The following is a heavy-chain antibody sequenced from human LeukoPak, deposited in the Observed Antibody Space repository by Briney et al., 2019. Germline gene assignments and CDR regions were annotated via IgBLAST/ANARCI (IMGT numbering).Heavy chain of an antibody. CDR2: INTDGSST. CDR1: GFTFTNNW. D-gene: IGHD6-19*01. V-gene: IGHV3-74*01. Sequence: PRGSLRLSCAASGFTFTNNWMHWVRQAPGKGLVWVSRINTDGSSTSYADSVKGRFTISRDNAKNTLYLQMNSLRAEDTAVYYCARILSGWIDCWGQGTLVTV. CDR3: ARILSGWIDC. J-gene: IGHJ4*02.